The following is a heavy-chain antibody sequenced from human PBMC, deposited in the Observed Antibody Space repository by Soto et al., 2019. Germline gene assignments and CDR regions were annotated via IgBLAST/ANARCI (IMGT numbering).Heavy chain of an antibody. CDR2: MNPNNGNI. D-gene: IGHD6-19*01. V-gene: IGHV1-8*01. Sequence: QVQLVQSGAEVKKPGASVVVSCKASGYTFSSYDIHWVRRPAGQGLEWMGWMNPNNGNIGYAQRFQGRVTMTRSTSISTAYMELSSLRSEDTAVYYCARGAVACLTYYGMDVWGQGTEVIVSS. CDR3: ARGAVACLTYYGMDV. J-gene: IGHJ6*01. CDR1: GYTFSSYD.